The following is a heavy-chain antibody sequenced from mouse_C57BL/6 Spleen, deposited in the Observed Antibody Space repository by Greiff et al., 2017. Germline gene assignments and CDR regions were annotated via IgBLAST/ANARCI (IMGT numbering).Heavy chain of an antibody. CDR2: IYPGSGST. CDR3: ARGRGNYYYGSSYVDYAMDY. CDR1: GYTFTSYW. D-gene: IGHD1-1*01. Sequence: QVQLQQSGAELVKPGASVKMSCKASGYTFTSYWITWVKQRPGQGLEWIGDIYPGSGSTNYNEKFKSKATLTVDTSSSTAYMQLSSLTSEDSAVYYCARGRGNYYYGSSYVDYAMDYWGQGTSVTVSS. J-gene: IGHJ4*01. V-gene: IGHV1-55*01.